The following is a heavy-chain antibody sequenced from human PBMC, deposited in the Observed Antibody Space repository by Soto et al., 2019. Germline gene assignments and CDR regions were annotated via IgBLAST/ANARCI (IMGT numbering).Heavy chain of an antibody. CDR1: GFTFSDYY. J-gene: IGHJ5*02. CDR3: ARDREDDFWSGYYTNWFDP. D-gene: IGHD3-3*01. CDR2: ISSSGSTI. Sequence: GGSLRLSCAASGFTFSDYYMNWIRQAPGKGLEWVSYISSSGSTIYYADSVKGRFTISRDNAKNSLYLQMNSLRAEDTAVYYCARDREDDFWSGYYTNWFDPWGQGTLVTVSS. V-gene: IGHV3-11*01.